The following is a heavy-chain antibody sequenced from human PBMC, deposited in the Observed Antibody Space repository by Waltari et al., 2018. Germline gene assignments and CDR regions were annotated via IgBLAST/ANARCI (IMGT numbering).Heavy chain of an antibody. V-gene: IGHV1-24*01. CDR3: ATDNPYDSSGYSLDY. CDR1: GYTLTELS. J-gene: IGHJ4*02. D-gene: IGHD3-22*01. CDR2: FDPEDGET. Sequence: QVKLVQAGAEVKKPGASVKVSGKVSGYTLTELSTHWVRTTPGKGLEWMGGFDPEDGETIYAQKFQGRVTMTEDTSTDTAYMELSSLRSEDTAVYYCATDNPYDSSGYSLDYWGQGTLVTVSS.